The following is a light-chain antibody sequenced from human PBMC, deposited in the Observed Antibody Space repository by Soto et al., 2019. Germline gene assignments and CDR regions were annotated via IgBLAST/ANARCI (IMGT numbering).Light chain of an antibody. J-gene: IGKJ1*01. CDR3: QQYNNWPRT. CDR1: QSVSSD. Sequence: EIVITQSPPTRSVSLGKSATLCCMACQSVSSDLAWYRQKPSQAPRLLIYGASTRATGIPARFSGSGSGTEFTLTFNSLQSEDVAVYYSQQYNNWPRTFGQGTKVDI. CDR2: GAS. V-gene: IGKV3-15*01.